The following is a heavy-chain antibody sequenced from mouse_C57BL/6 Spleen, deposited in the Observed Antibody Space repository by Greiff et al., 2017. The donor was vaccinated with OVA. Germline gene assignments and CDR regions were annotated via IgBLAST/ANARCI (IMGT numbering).Heavy chain of an antibody. V-gene: IGHV1-82*01. Sequence: VKLMESGPELVKPGASVKISCKASGYAFSSSWMNWVKQRPGKGLEWIGRIYPGDGDTNYNGKFKGKATLTADKSSSTAYMQLSSLTSEDSAVYFCARLYGPGYFDYWGQGTTLTVSS. D-gene: IGHD1-1*02. CDR3: ARLYGPGYFDY. J-gene: IGHJ2*01. CDR1: GYAFSSSW. CDR2: IYPGDGDT.